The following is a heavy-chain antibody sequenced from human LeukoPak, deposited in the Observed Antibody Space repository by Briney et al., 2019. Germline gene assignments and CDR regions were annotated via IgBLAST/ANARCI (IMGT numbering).Heavy chain of an antibody. Sequence: GGSLRLSCAASGFAFSSYSMNWVRQAPGKGLEWVSSISSSSSYIYYADSVKGRFTISRDNAKNSLYLQMNSLRAEDTAVYYCARDWEAVAFDYWGQGTLVTVSS. CDR2: ISSSSSYI. J-gene: IGHJ4*02. V-gene: IGHV3-21*01. CDR3: ARDWEAVAFDY. D-gene: IGHD6-19*01. CDR1: GFAFSSYS.